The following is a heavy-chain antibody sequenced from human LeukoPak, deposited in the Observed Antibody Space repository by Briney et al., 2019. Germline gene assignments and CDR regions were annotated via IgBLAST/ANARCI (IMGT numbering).Heavy chain of an antibody. Sequence: GASVKVSCKASGYTFTGYYMHWVRQAPGQGLEWMGWINPNSGGTNYAQKFQGRVTMTRDTSISTAYMELSRLRSDDTAVYYCARDKYVVGATHADYWGQGTLVTVSS. CDR1: GYTFTGYY. CDR2: INPNSGGT. V-gene: IGHV1-2*02. J-gene: IGHJ4*02. D-gene: IGHD1-26*01. CDR3: ARDKYVVGATHADY.